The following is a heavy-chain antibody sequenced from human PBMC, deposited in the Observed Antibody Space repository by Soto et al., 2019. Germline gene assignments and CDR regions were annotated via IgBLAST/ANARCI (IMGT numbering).Heavy chain of an antibody. J-gene: IGHJ5*02. Sequence: GSLRLSCAASGFTFSDYGMSWVRQAPGKGLEWVSAISGSGSTFYADSVKGRFTITRDNSKNTLYLQMHSLRAEDTAVYYCAKDYLRWAQSWGQGTLVTVSS. V-gene: IGHV3-23*01. D-gene: IGHD1-26*01. CDR3: AKDYLRWAQS. CDR2: ISGSGST. CDR1: GFTFSDYG.